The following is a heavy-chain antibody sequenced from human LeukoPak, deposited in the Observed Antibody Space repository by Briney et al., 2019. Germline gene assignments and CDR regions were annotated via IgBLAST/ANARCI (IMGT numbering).Heavy chain of an antibody. V-gene: IGHV3-66*01. CDR1: GGSFSGYY. D-gene: IGHD6-13*01. CDR3: ARVQAAGTKPYYFDY. CDR2: IYSGGST. J-gene: IGHJ4*02. Sequence: ETLSLTCAVYGGSFSGYYWSWVRQAPGKGLEWVSVIYSGGSTYYADSVKGRFTISRDNSKNTLYLQMNSLRAEDTAVYYCARVQAAGTKPYYFDYWGQGTLVTVSS.